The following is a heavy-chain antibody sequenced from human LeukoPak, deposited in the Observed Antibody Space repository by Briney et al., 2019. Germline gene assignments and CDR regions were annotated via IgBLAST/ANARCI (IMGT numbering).Heavy chain of an antibody. CDR3: ARAYGGYCSSTSCYSAFDI. D-gene: IGHD2-2*02. CDR1: GGSISSGSYY. J-gene: IGHJ3*02. CDR2: IYTSGST. V-gene: IGHV4-61*02. Sequence: PSQTLSLTCTVSGGSISSGSYYWSWIRQPAGKGLEWIGRIYTSGSTNSNPSLKSRVTISVDTSKNQFSLKLSSVTAADTAVYYCARAYGGYCSSTSCYSAFDIWGQGTMVTVSS.